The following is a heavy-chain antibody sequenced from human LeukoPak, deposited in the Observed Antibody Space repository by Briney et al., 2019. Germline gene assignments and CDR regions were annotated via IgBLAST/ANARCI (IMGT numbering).Heavy chain of an antibody. CDR1: GASISSYY. V-gene: IGHV4-59*01. J-gene: IGHJ6*02. Sequence: SETLSLTCNVSGASISSYYWSWIRQPPGKGLEWIGYIYYSGRTTYNPSLKTRVTISGDTSKNHFSLKLTSVTAADTAVYYCARAAQHYYYGMDVWGHGTTVTVSS. CDR2: IYYSGRT. CDR3: ARAAQHYYYGMDV.